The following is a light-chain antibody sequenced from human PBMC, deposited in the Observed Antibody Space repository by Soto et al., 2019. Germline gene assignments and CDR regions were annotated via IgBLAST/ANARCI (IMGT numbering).Light chain of an antibody. J-gene: IGKJ1*01. CDR2: SAS. CDR3: QHYNNWPPWT. V-gene: IGKV3-15*01. CDR1: QSVSST. Sequence: EIVMTQSPATLSVSPVERATLSCRASQSVSSTLAWYQQKPGQAPRLLIYSASRGATGFPARFSGSGSGTDFTLTISSLQSEDFAVYYCQHYNNWPPWTFGQGTKVDIK.